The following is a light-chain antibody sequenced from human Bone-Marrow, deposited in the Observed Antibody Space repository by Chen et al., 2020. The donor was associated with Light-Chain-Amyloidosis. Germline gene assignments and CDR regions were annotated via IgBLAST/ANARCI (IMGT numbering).Light chain of an antibody. CDR2: DDS. Sequence: SYVLTQPSSVSVAPGQTSTIACAGNNIGSTSVHGYQQTPGQAPLLVVYDDSDRPSGIPERLSGSNSGNTATLTISRVEAGDEADYYCQVWDRSSDRPVFGGGTKLTVL. CDR1: NIGSTS. CDR3: QVWDRSSDRPV. J-gene: IGLJ3*02. V-gene: IGLV3-21*02.